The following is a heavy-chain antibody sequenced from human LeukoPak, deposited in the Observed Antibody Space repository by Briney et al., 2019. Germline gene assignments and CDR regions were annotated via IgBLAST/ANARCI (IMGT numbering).Heavy chain of an antibody. Sequence: SETLSLTCTVSGGSISSYYWSWIRQPPGKGLEWIGYIYYSGSTNYNPSLKSRVTISVDTSKNQFSLKLSSVTAADTAVYYCARRVVVTAPAAFDIWGQGTMVTVSS. D-gene: IGHD2-21*02. J-gene: IGHJ3*02. CDR1: GGSISSYY. CDR3: ARRVVVTAPAAFDI. V-gene: IGHV4-59*08. CDR2: IYYSGST.